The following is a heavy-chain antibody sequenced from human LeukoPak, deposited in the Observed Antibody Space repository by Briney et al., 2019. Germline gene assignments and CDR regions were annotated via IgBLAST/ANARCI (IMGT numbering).Heavy chain of an antibody. CDR1: GFTFSNYF. Sequence: GGSLRLSCAASGFTFSNYFMHWVRQAPGKGLEWVADIANDGSHTFYVESVKGRFTIARDNSKNTLYLQMNSLRVEDTAVYFCARERQDTIIHSGAFDIWGQGTMVTVSS. D-gene: IGHD3-10*01. CDR2: IANDGSHT. J-gene: IGHJ3*02. V-gene: IGHV3-30-3*01. CDR3: ARERQDTIIHSGAFDI.